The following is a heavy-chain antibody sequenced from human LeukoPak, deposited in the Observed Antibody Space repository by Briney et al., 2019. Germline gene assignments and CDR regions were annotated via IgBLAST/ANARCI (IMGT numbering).Heavy chain of an antibody. CDR3: AKDRSGNLDY. CDR1: GFTFSSYA. D-gene: IGHD1-26*01. V-gene: IGHV3-30*18. J-gene: IGHJ4*02. Sequence: GGSLRLSCAASGFTFSSYAMYWVRQAPGKGLEWVAVISYDGSHKHYADSVKGRFTISRDNSKNTLYLQMKSLRAEDTAVYYCAKDRSGNLDYWGQGTLVTVSS. CDR2: ISYDGSHK.